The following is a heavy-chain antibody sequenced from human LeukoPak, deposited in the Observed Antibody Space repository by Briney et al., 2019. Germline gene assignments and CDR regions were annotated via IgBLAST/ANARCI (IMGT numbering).Heavy chain of an antibody. CDR2: IRYDGSNK. D-gene: IGHD1-26*01. J-gene: IGHJ4*02. CDR3: ARREYTTNSWDY. CDR1: GFTFSNYG. V-gene: IGHV3-30*02. Sequence: PGGSLRLSCAASGFTFSNYGMHWVRQAPGKGLEWVTFIRYDGSNKYYADSVKGQFTISRDNSRNTLYLQMNSLRVEDTAVYYCARREYTTNSWDYWGQGTLVTVSS.